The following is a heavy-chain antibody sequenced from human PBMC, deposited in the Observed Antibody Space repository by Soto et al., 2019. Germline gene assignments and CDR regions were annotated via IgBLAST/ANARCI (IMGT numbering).Heavy chain of an antibody. J-gene: IGHJ6*02. V-gene: IGHV3-9*01. CDR3: ANLDYYYGMDV. Sequence: GGSLRLSCAASGFTFSSYGMHWVRQAPGKGLEWVSGISWNSGSIGYADSVKGRFTISRDNAKNSLYLQMNSLRAEDTALYYCANLDYYYGMDVWGQGTTVTVSS. D-gene: IGHD3-16*01. CDR1: GFTFSSYG. CDR2: ISWNSGSI.